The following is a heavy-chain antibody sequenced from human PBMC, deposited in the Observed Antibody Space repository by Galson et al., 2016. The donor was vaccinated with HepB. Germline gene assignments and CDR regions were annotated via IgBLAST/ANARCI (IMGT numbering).Heavy chain of an antibody. J-gene: IGHJ1*01. V-gene: IGHV6-1*01. Sequence: TLSLTCAISGNSVSDSTTTWHWIRQSPSRGLEWLGRTYFRFQWYYDYAASVRGRLTINPDTSKNTLYLQMNSLRAEDTAVYYCAKDRYLYGGNSGAAEYFQHWGQGTLVTVSS. CDR3: AKDRYLYGGNSGAAEYFQH. CDR2: TYFRFQWYY. D-gene: IGHD4-23*01. CDR1: GNSVSDSTTT.